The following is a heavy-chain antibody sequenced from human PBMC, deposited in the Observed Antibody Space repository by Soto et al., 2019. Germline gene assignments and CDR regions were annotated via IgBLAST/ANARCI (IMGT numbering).Heavy chain of an antibody. CDR3: ARDLDYYDSSGYYPMDAFDI. J-gene: IGHJ3*02. D-gene: IGHD3-22*01. Sequence: QVQLVQSGAEVKKPGASVKVSCKASGYTFTSYGISWVRQAPGQGLEWMGWISAYNGNTNYAQKLQCRVTMTTDTSTSTAYMELRSLRSDDTAVYYCARDLDYYDSSGYYPMDAFDIWGQGTMVTVSS. CDR2: ISAYNGNT. CDR1: GYTFTSYG. V-gene: IGHV1-18*01.